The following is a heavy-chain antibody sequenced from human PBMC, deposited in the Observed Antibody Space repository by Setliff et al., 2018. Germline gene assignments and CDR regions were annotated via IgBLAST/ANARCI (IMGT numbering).Heavy chain of an antibody. CDR1: GGSFTGYY. D-gene: IGHD4-17*01. V-gene: IGHV4-34*01. J-gene: IGHJ2*01. CDR2: IGHSDMP. Sequence: SETLSLTCTVYGGSFTGYYWSWFRQVPGKGLEWIAEIGHSDMPHYNPSLKSRVTITADTSKSESSLRLNSVTAADSAVYYCARHGGWYFDLWGRGTLVTVSS. CDR3: ARHGGWYFDL.